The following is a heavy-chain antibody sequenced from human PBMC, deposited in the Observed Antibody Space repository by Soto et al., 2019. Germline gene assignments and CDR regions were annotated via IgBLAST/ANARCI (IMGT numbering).Heavy chain of an antibody. CDR2: FHSGGST. J-gene: IGHJ4*02. CDR1: GFTVSSNF. Sequence: PGGSLRLSCAASGFTVSSNFMTWVRQAPGKGLEWVSLFHSGGSTYYADSVKGRFTISRDNSKNTLYLQMNSMGADDSAVYYCARGAVKYYLDDWGQGALVTVSA. CDR3: ARGAVKYYLDD. D-gene: IGHD1-26*01. V-gene: IGHV3-53*01.